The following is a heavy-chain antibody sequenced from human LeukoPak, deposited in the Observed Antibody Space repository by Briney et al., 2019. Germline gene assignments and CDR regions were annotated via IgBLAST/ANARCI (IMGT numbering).Heavy chain of an antibody. J-gene: IGHJ6*03. D-gene: IGHD3-22*01. Sequence: ASVKVSCTASGYTFTGYYMHWVRQAPGPGLEWMGWINPNSGGTNYAQTFQGRVTMTRDTSIRTAYMELSGLRSDATAVYYCARDATDYYDSSGYYQLNYYYYMDVWGKGTTVTVSS. CDR3: ARDATDYYDSSGYYQLNYYYYMDV. CDR1: GYTFTGYY. V-gene: IGHV1-2*02. CDR2: INPNSGGT.